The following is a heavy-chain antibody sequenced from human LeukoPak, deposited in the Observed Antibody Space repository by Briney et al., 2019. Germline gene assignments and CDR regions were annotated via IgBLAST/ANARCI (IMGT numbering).Heavy chain of an antibody. Sequence: QPGGSLRLTCAASGFTFNNYAVSWVRQAPGKGLEWVSSISGSDGFTFYADSVKGRFTISRDNSKNTQSLQMNSLRAEDTAVYYCARRSPGGTYYFDYWGQGALVTVYS. CDR2: ISGSDGFT. CDR3: ARRSPGGTYYFDY. CDR1: GFTFNNYA. D-gene: IGHD1-26*01. V-gene: IGHV3-23*01. J-gene: IGHJ4*02.